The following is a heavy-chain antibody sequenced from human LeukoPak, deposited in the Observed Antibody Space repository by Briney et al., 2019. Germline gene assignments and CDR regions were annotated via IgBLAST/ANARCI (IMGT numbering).Heavy chain of an antibody. CDR1: GFTFSNYW. CDR3: ARVPHDIVVVVAATPDY. V-gene: IGHV3-7*02. J-gene: IGHJ4*02. Sequence: PGGSLRLSCAASGFTFSNYWMTWVRQAPGKGLEWVANIKEDGSQKNYVDSMKGRFTITRDNAKNSLYLQMNSLRAEDTAVYYCARVPHDIVVVVAATPDYWGQGTRVTVSS. D-gene: IGHD2-15*01. CDR2: IKEDGSQK.